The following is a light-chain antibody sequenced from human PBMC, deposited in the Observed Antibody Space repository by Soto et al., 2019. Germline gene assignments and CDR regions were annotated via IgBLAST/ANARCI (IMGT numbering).Light chain of an antibody. CDR3: QQYIHWTPLT. V-gene: IGKV3-15*01. CDR1: QSVRSN. Sequence: EIVLTQSPATLSVSPGERATLSCRASQSVRSNLAWYQQKPGQGPRLLIFGASTRATDIPARFSGSGSGTEFTLTISSLQSEDFAFYYCQQYIHWTPLTFGGGTKVEIK. CDR2: GAS. J-gene: IGKJ4*01.